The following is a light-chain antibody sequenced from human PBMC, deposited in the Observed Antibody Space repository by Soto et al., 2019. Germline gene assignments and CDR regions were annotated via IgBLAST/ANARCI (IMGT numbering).Light chain of an antibody. CDR3: QQANSFPIT. CDR1: QDVGKW. CDR2: GAS. V-gene: IGKV1-12*01. Sequence: DIQMTQSPPSVSASVGDRVTNTCRARQDVGKWLTWYQQKPGKAPTHLIHGASSLQSGVPPRYSGSGYGTDFTLTISSLQPEDFATYYCQQANSFPITFGQGTRLEI. J-gene: IGKJ5*01.